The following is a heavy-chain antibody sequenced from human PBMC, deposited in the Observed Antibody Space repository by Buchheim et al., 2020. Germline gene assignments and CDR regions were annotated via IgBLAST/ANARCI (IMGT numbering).Heavy chain of an antibody. Sequence: EVQLVESGGGLVKPGGSLRLSCAASGFTFSSYSMNWVRQAPGKGLEWVSSISSSSSYIYYADSVKGRFTISRDNAKNSLYLQMNSLRAEDTAVYYCARVVLLGTASFDYYGMDVWGQGTT. V-gene: IGHV3-21*01. J-gene: IGHJ6*02. CDR2: ISSSSSYI. CDR3: ARVVLLGTASFDYYGMDV. D-gene: IGHD1/OR15-1a*01. CDR1: GFTFSSYS.